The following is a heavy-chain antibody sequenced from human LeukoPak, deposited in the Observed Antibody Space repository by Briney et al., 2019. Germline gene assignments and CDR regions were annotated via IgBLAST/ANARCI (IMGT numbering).Heavy chain of an antibody. CDR2: INSDGSTT. J-gene: IGHJ5*02. V-gene: IGHV3-74*01. CDR3: ARVATGSYDWFDP. CDR1: GFTLNGYW. D-gene: IGHD3-10*01. Sequence: GGSLRLSCAAPGFTLNGYWMHWVRQAPGKGLVWVSRINSDGSTTSYADSVKGRFTISRDNSKNTLYLQMHSLRAEDTAVYFCARVATGSYDWFDPWGQGTLVTVSS.